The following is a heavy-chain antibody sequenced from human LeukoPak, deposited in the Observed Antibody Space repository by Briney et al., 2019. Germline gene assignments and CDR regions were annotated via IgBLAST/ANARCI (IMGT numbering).Heavy chain of an antibody. J-gene: IGHJ4*02. Sequence: PGGSLRLSCVASGFTFSTYAMTWVRQAPGKGLKWVSGVSASASHTYYADSVKGRFTISRDNSKNILYLQMNSLSPEDTAVYFCAKALVTAYFFDYWGQGTLVTVSP. CDR3: AKALVTAYFFDY. V-gene: IGHV3-23*01. CDR1: GFTFSTYA. CDR2: VSASASHT. D-gene: IGHD2-21*02.